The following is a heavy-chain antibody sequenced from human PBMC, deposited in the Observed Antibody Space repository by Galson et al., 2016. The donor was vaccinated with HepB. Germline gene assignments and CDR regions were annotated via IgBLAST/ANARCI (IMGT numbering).Heavy chain of an antibody. CDR2: ISGSGGST. V-gene: IGHV3-23*01. D-gene: IGHD6-13*01. J-gene: IGHJ5*02. CDR1: GFTFSSYA. CDR3: ARDPSGQQLANWFDL. Sequence: SLRLSCAASGFTFSSYAMSWVRQAPGKGLEWVSAISGSGGSTYYADSVKGRFTISRDNSKNTLYLQMHSLRTEDTAVYYCARDPSGQQLANWFDLWGQGTLVTVSS.